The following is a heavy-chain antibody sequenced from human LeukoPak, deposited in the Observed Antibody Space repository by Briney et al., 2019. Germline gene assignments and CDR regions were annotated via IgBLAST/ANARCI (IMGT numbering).Heavy chain of an antibody. V-gene: IGHV1-2*02. D-gene: IGHD3-3*01. CDR1: GYTFTGYY. J-gene: IGHJ4*02. CDR2: INPNSGGT. CDR3: TRDRPGGYDFWSGFDY. Sequence: ASVKVSCKASGYTFTGYYMHWVRQAPGQGLEWMGWINPNSGGTNYAQKFQGRVTMTRDTSISTAYMELSRLRSDDTAVYYCTRDRPGGYDFWSGFDYWGQGTLVTVSS.